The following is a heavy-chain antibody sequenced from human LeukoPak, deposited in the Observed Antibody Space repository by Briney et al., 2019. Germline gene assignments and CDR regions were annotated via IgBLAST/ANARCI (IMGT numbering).Heavy chain of an antibody. V-gene: IGHV4-38-2*01. CDR1: GFTFSSYG. CDR3: TRRTRLGPRVDY. J-gene: IGHJ4*02. D-gene: IGHD7-27*01. Sequence: GSLRLSCAASGFTFSSYGMSWVRQPPGKGLEWIGGLYHSGTTFSNLSLKSRVTISLDTSNNQFSLKLTSMTAADTAVYFCTRRTRLGPRVDYWGQGTLVTVSS. CDR2: LYHSGTT.